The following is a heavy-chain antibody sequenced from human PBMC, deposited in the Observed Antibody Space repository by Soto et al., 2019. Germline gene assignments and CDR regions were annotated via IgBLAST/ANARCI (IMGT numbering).Heavy chain of an antibody. CDR1: RFTLSSYR. CDR2: ISYDGSNK. CDR3: AKDLRITIFGVVILQGFGGMDV. D-gene: IGHD3-3*01. J-gene: IGHJ6*02. Sequence: PGGSLRLSCAPSRFTLSSYRMQWVRQAPGKALQWVSVISYDGSNKYYADSVKGRFTISRDNSKNTLYLQMNSLRAEDTAVYYCAKDLRITIFGVVILQGFGGMDVWGQGTTVMSP. V-gene: IGHV3-30*18.